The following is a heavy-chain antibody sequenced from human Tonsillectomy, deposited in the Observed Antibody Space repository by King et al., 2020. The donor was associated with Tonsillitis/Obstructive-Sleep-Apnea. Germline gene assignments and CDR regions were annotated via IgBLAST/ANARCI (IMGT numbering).Heavy chain of an antibody. CDR2: IIPIFGTT. J-gene: IGHJ4*02. Sequence: QLVQSGAEVKKPGSSVRVSCRASGGTFSNYNINWVRQAPGQGLQWMGGIIPIFGTTDYAQKFQGRVTITADESTSTAHMDLSSLRSEDTAVYYCATSPANIVVVPTTLHFDYWGQGTLVTVSS. D-gene: IGHD2-2*01. CDR3: ATSPANIVVVPTTLHFDY. V-gene: IGHV1-69*12. CDR1: GGTFSNYN.